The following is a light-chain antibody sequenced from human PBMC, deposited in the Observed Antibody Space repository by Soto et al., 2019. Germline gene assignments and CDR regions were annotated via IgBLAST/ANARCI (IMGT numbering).Light chain of an antibody. CDR1: QSVSSSY. CDR2: GAS. J-gene: IGKJ5*01. V-gene: IGKV3-20*01. CDR3: QQYGSSPWIT. Sequence: EIVLTQSPGTLSLSPGERATLSCRAIQSVSSSYLAWYQQKPGQAPRLLIYGASSRATGIPDRFSGSGSGTDFTLTISRLEPEDFAVYYCQQYGSSPWITFGQGTRLGIK.